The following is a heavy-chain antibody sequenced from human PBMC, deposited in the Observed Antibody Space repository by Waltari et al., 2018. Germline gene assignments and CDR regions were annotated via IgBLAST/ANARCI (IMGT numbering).Heavy chain of an antibody. V-gene: IGHV4-34*01. CDR2: INHSGST. J-gene: IGHJ4*02. CDR1: GGSFSGYY. D-gene: IGHD2-15*01. CDR3: ARLFSGGRSPLDY. Sequence: QVQLQQWGAGLLKPSETLSLTCAVYGGSFSGYYWSWIRQPPGKGLEWIGEINHSGSTNHNPSLKSRVTISVDTSKNQFSLKLSSVTAADTAVYYCARLFSGGRSPLDYWGQGTLVTVSS.